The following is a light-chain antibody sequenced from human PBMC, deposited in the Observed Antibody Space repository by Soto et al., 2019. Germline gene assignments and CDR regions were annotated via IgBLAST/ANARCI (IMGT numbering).Light chain of an antibody. CDR2: GAS. V-gene: IGKV3-20*01. J-gene: IGKJ4*01. CDR3: QQYGSSPRVT. Sequence: EIVLTQSPGTLSLSPGESATLSCRASQSVSSSYLAWYQQKPGQAPRLLIYGASSRATGIPDRFSGSGSGTAFTLTISRLEPEDFAVYYCQQYGSSPRVTFGGGTKVEIK. CDR1: QSVSSSY.